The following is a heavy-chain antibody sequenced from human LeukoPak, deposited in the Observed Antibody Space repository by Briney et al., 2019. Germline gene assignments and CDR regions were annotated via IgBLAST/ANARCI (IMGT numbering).Heavy chain of an antibody. D-gene: IGHD5-24*01. J-gene: IGHJ3*02. CDR3: AKARGDGYNDAFDM. CDR1: GFTFSKNG. CDR2: IRYDTNNK. V-gene: IGHV3-30*02. Sequence: GSLRLSCAASGFTFSKNGMHWVRQAPGKGLEWMALIRYDTNNKYYADSVKGRFTISGDNSKLYLQMNSLRDEDTAVYYCAKARGDGYNDAFDMWGQGTMVTVSS.